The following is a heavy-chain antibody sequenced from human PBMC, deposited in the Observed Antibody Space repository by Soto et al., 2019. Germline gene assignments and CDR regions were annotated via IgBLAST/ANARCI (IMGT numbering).Heavy chain of an antibody. Sequence: EVQLLESGGGLVQPGGSLRLSCAASGFTISTYAMTRVRQAPGKGLEWVSGISGSGGSTYYADSVKGRFTISRDNSKNTLYLQMNSLRAEDTAVYYCAKRPLATVFGVAGNRFDPWGQGTLVTVSS. CDR2: ISGSGGST. CDR1: GFTISTYA. D-gene: IGHD3-3*01. CDR3: AKRPLATVFGVAGNRFDP. V-gene: IGHV3-23*01. J-gene: IGHJ5*02.